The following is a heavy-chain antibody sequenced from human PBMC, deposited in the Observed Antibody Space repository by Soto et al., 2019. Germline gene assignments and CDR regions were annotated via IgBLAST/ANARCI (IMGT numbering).Heavy chain of an antibody. CDR1: GDSVSSNSAA. J-gene: IGHJ6*03. V-gene: IGHV6-1*01. CDR3: ARGLRKTMVRGVKYYYYYYMDV. Sequence: QSPTLSLTCAISGDSVSSNSAAWNWIRQSPSRGLEWLGRTYYRSKWYNDYAVSVKSRITINPDQSKNQFSLLLNSVTPEDTAVYYCARGLRKTMVRGVKYYYYYYMDVWGKGTTVTVSS. D-gene: IGHD3-10*01. CDR2: TYYRSKWYN.